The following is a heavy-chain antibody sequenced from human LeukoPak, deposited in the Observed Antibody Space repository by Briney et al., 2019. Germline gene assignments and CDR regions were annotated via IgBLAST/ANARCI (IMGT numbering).Heavy chain of an antibody. Sequence: SETLSLTCAVSGGSISSNNWWTWVRQPPGKGLEWIGEIYHSGSTNYNPSLKSRVTISVDTSKNHLSLRLSSVTAADTAVYYCARLSGSPLSKYYYHMDVWGKGTTATVS. V-gene: IGHV4-4*02. CDR3: ARLSGSPLSKYYYHMDV. J-gene: IGHJ6*03. CDR2: IYHSGST. D-gene: IGHD3-10*01. CDR1: GGSISSNNW.